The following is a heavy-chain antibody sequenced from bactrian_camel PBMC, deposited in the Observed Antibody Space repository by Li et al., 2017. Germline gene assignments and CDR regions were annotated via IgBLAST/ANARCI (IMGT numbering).Heavy chain of an antibody. CDR2: IDGGGIT. V-gene: IGHV3S1*01. D-gene: IGHD3*01. CDR3: AAGTRIIVGDYCDGITD. Sequence: HVQLVESGGGLVQPGGSLRLSCAASGFTFSSYWTYWVRQAPGKGLEWVSAIDGGGITYYADSVKGRFTISRDNAKNIIYLQMSSLTPDDTAMYYCAAGTRIIVGDYCDGITDWGQGTQVTVS. CDR1: GFTFSSYW. J-gene: IGHJ4*01.